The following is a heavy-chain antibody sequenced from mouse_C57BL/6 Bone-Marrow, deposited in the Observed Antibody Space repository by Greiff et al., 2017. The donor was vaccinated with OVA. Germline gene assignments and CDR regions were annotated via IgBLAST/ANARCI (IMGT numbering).Heavy chain of an antibody. CDR1: GYTFTDYE. V-gene: IGHV1-15*01. Sequence: VKLVESGAELVRPGASVTLSCKASGYTFTDYEMHWVKQTPVHGLEWIGAIDPETGGTAYNQKFKGKAILTADKSSSTAYMQLSSLTSEDSAVYYCASGSPGYFDVWGTGTTVTVSS. CDR2: IDPETGGT. CDR3: ASGSPGYFDV. J-gene: IGHJ1*03.